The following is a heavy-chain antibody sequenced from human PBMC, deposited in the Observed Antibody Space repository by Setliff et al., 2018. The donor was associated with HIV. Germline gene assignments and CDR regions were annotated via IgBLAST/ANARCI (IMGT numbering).Heavy chain of an antibody. CDR3: ARDRDHDFDH. J-gene: IGHJ4*02. CDR1: GGTFSSYA. CDR2: IIPNSGGT. V-gene: IGHV1-2*02. Sequence: ASVKVSCKASGGTFSSYAISWVRQAPGQGLEWMGGIIPNSGGTNYAQKFQGRVTVTRDTSISTIYTELSGLRSDDTAVYYCARDRDHDFDHWGQGTLVTVSS.